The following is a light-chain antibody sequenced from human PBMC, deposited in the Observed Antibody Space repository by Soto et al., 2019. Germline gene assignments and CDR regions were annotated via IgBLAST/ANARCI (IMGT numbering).Light chain of an antibody. CDR1: QSVSSN. CDR2: GAS. CDR3: HQRQSWPRT. J-gene: IGKJ1*01. Sequence: EIVLTQSPGTLSLSPGERATVSCRASQSVSSNLAWYQQKPGQAPRLLIYGASTRATGIPARFSGSGSGTEFTLTISSLQSEDFAIYYCHQRQSWPRTFGQGTKVDI. V-gene: IGKV3-15*01.